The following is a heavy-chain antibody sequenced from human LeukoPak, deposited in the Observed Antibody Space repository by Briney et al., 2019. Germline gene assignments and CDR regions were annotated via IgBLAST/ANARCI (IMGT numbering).Heavy chain of an antibody. V-gene: IGHV3-53*01. CDR1: GFTVSSNY. Sequence: GGSLRLSCAASGFTVSSNYMSWVRQAPGKGLEWVSVIYSGGSTYYADSVKGRFTISRDNSKNTLYLEMNSLRAEDTAVYYCAKDRWGGPIAARTFDYWGQGTLVTVSS. D-gene: IGHD6-6*01. J-gene: IGHJ4*02. CDR3: AKDRWGGPIAARTFDY. CDR2: IYSGGST.